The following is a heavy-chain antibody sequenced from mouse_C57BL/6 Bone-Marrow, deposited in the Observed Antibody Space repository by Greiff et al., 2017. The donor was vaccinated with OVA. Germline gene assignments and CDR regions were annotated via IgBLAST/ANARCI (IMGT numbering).Heavy chain of an antibody. V-gene: IGHV5-4*01. J-gene: IGHJ4*01. CDR1: GFTFSSYA. Sequence: EVQVVESGGGLVKPGGSLKLSCAASGFTFSSYAMSWVRQTPEKRLEWVATISDGGSYTYYPDNVKGRFTISRDNAKNNLYLQMSHLKSEDTAMYYCAREVWDVGYYAMDYWGQGTSVTVSS. D-gene: IGHD4-1*01. CDR2: ISDGGSYT. CDR3: AREVWDVGYYAMDY.